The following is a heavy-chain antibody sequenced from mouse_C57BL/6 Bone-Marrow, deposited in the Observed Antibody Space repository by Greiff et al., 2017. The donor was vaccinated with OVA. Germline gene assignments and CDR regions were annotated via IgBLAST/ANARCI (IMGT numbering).Heavy chain of an antibody. Sequence: VQLQQPGAELVKPGASVKVSCKASGYTFTSYWMHWVKQRPGQGLEWIGRIHPSDSDTNYNQKFKGKATLTVDKSSSTAYMQLSSLTSEDSAVYYCAIPTTVVATGYFDVWGTGTTVTVSS. CDR2: IHPSDSDT. V-gene: IGHV1-74*01. D-gene: IGHD1-1*01. CDR3: AIPTTVVATGYFDV. CDR1: GYTFTSYW. J-gene: IGHJ1*03.